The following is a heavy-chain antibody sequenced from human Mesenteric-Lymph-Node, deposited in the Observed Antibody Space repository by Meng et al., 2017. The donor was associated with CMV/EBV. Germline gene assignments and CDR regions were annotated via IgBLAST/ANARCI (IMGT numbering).Heavy chain of an antibody. D-gene: IGHD3-16*01. Sequence: GESLKISCAASGFSFISYWMSWFRQAPGKGLEWLSYISSSGSNIYYTDSVKGRFTISRDNTKNSLFLQMNSLRAEDTAVYYCAREPNYYDGPWGQGTLVTVSS. CDR3: AREPNYYDGP. V-gene: IGHV3-11*01. J-gene: IGHJ5*02. CDR2: ISSSGSNI. CDR1: GFSFISYW.